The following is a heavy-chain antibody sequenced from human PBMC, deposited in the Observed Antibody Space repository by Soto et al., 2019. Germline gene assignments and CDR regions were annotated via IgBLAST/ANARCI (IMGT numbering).Heavy chain of an antibody. Sequence: QVQLVQSGAEVKKPGASVKVSCKASGYTFTSYGISWVRQAPGQGLEWMGWISAYNGNTNYAQKLQDRVTMTTDTSTSTAYMELRSLRSDDTAVYYCARDIVVVPAATPYYYYGMDVWGQGTTVTVSS. D-gene: IGHD2-2*01. V-gene: IGHV1-18*04. CDR2: ISAYNGNT. J-gene: IGHJ6*02. CDR1: GYTFTSYG. CDR3: ARDIVVVPAATPYYYYGMDV.